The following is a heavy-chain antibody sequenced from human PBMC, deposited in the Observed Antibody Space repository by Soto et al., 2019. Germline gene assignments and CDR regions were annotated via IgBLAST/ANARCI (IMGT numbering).Heavy chain of an antibody. Sequence: ASVKVSCKAPGYTFTSYGISWVRQAPGQGPEWMGWISAYNGNTNYAQKLQGRDTMTTDTSTSTAYMELRSLRSDDTAVYYCARELWCGAGSCPMRHCCGMAGWG. CDR2: ISAYNGNT. CDR3: ARELWCGAGSCPMRHCCGMAG. D-gene: IGHD2-15*01. J-gene: IGHJ6*02. CDR1: GYTFTSYG. V-gene: IGHV1-18*01.